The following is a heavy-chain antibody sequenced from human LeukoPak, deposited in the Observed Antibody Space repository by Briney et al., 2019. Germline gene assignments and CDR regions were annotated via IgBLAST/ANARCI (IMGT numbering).Heavy chain of an antibody. CDR1: GYTFASYY. J-gene: IGHJ4*02. CDR3: ARAYGGYSYGSDH. Sequence: ASVKVSCKASGYTFASYYMHWVRQAPGQGLEWMGIINPSGGSTTYAQKFQGRVTMTRDTSTSTAYMELRSLRSDDTAVYYCARAYGGYSYGSDHWGQGTLVIVSS. D-gene: IGHD5-18*01. V-gene: IGHV1-46*01. CDR2: INPSGGST.